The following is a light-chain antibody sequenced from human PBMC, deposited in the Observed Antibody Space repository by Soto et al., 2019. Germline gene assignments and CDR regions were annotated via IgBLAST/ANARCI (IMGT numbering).Light chain of an antibody. Sequence: DIQMTQSPSTLSASVGDRVTITCRASQSITSWLAWYQQKPGKAPKLLIYKASSLKSGVPSRFSGSGSGTEFTLTISSLQPADFATYYCQQYDSYSLYAFGQGTKLEIK. CDR3: QQYDSYSLYA. CDR2: KAS. CDR1: QSITSW. J-gene: IGKJ2*01. V-gene: IGKV1-5*03.